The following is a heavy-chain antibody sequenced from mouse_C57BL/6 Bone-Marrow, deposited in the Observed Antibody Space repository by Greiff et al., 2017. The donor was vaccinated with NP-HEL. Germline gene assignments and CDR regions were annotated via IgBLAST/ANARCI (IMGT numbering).Heavy chain of an antibody. J-gene: IGHJ4*01. V-gene: IGHV5-6*01. CDR2: ISSGGSYT. Sequence: DVHLVESGGDLVKPGGSLKLSCAASGFTFSSYGMSWVRQTPDKRLEWVATISSGGSYTYYPDSVKGRFTISRDNAKNTLYLQMSSLKSEDTAMYYCARQKTYGSVYAMDYWGQGTSVTVSS. CDR1: GFTFSSYG. CDR3: ARQKTYGSVYAMDY. D-gene: IGHD1-1*01.